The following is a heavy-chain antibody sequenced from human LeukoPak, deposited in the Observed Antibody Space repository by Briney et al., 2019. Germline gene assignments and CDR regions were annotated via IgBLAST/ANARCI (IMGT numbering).Heavy chain of an antibody. CDR2: IDGDGATT. CDR1: GFTFNSYL. V-gene: IGHV3-74*01. J-gene: IGHJ3*01. D-gene: IGHD6-13*01. CDR3: AKARIAAAGTGAFDV. Sequence: GGSLRLSCAASGFTFNSYLMSWVRQAPGKGLVWVSRIDGDGATTSYEDSVKGRFTISRDNSKNSLYLQMNSLRDEDTAVYYCAKARIAAAGTGAFDVWGQGTMVTVSS.